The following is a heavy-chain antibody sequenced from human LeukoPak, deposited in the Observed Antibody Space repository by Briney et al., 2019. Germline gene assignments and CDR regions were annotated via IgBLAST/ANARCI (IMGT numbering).Heavy chain of an antibody. J-gene: IGHJ4*02. CDR2: INPSGGST. Sequence: GASVKVSCKASGYTFTSYYMHWVRQAPGQGLEWMGIINPSGGSTSYAQKFQGRVTITADESTSTAYMELSSLRSEDTAVYYCARETSGYGFDYWGQGTLVTVSS. CDR3: ARETSGYGFDY. CDR1: GYTFTSYY. V-gene: IGHV1-46*01. D-gene: IGHD5-12*01.